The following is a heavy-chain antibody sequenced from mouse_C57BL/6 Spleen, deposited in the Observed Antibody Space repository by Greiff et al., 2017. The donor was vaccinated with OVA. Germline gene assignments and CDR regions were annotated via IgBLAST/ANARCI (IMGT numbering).Heavy chain of an antibody. CDR2: IDPSDSYT. D-gene: IGHD1-1*01. J-gene: IGHJ2*01. CDR1: GYTFTSYW. Sequence: VQLQQPGAELVMPGASVKLSCKASGYTFTSYWMHWVKQRPGQGLEWIGEIDPSDSYTNYNQTFKGKSTLTVDKSSSTAYMQLSSLTSEDSAVYYCARDYGSSYGYWGQGTTLTVSS. V-gene: IGHV1-69*01. CDR3: ARDYGSSYGY.